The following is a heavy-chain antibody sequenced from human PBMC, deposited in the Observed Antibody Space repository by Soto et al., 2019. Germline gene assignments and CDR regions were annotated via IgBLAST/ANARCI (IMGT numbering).Heavy chain of an antibody. J-gene: IGHJ6*02. CDR3: AKEGESTGTRWDYYCMDV. CDR1: GFSFSSYA. Sequence: GGSLRLSCAASGFSFSSYAVSWVRQAPGKGLEWVSAISGSGGSTYYADSVKGRFTISRDNSKNTLYLQMNSLRAEDTAVYYCAKEGESTGTRWDYYCMDVWGQGTTVTVSS. D-gene: IGHD1-1*01. V-gene: IGHV3-23*01. CDR2: ISGSGGST.